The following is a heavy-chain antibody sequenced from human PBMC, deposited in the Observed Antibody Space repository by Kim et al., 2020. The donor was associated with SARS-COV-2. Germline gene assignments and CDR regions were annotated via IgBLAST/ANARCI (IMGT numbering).Heavy chain of an antibody. CDR3: AKDPLHSGSYLYYFDY. Sequence: SVKGRFTSSRDNSKNTLYLQMNSLRAEDTAVYYCAKDPLHSGSYLYYFDYWGQGTLVTVSS. J-gene: IGHJ4*02. D-gene: IGHD1-26*01. V-gene: IGHV3-23*01.